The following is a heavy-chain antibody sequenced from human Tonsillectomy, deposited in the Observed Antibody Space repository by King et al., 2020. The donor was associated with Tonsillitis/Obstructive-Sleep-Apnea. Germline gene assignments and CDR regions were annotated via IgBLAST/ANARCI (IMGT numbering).Heavy chain of an antibody. CDR1: GFSVSLNY. D-gene: IGHD1-26*01. CDR3: AREERPSDDFDI. V-gene: IGHV3-53*01. CDR2: IYTAGST. J-gene: IGHJ3*02. Sequence: VQLVESGGGLIQPGGSLRLSCAASGFSVSLNYMNWVRQAPGKGLEWVSVIYTAGSTYYADSVKGRFTISRDNSKNMLYLQMNSLRAEDTAVYYCAREERPSDDFDIWGQGTMVTVSS.